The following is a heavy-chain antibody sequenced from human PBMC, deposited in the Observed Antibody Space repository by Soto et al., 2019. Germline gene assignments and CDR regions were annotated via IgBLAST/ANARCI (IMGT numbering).Heavy chain of an antibody. CDR3: AKDGRNYDFWSGYPRSYYYGMDV. V-gene: IGHV3-23*01. CDR1: GFTFSSYA. CDR2: ISGSGGST. Sequence: PGGSLRLSCAASGFTFSSYAMSWVRQAPGKGLEWVSAISGSGGSTYYADSVKGRFTISRDNSKNTLYLQMDSLRAEDTAVYYCAKDGRNYDFWSGYPRSYYYGMDVWGQGTTVTVPS. J-gene: IGHJ6*02. D-gene: IGHD3-3*01.